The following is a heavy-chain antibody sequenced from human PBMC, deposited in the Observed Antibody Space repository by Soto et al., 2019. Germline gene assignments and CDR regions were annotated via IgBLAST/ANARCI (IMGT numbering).Heavy chain of an antibody. CDR2: VSPDNGNA. CDR3: EVTTGY. V-gene: IGHV1-8*01. CDR1: GYTFTDYD. D-gene: IGHD2-21*02. Sequence: QVQVVQSRAEVKKPGASVKVSCKTSGYTFTDYDINWVLQAPGQGLEWMGWVSPDNGNAGYAQHFQGRVTLTSDTSISTAYMELSSLTSEDTAVYYCEVTTGYWGQGTMVTVSS. J-gene: IGHJ4*02.